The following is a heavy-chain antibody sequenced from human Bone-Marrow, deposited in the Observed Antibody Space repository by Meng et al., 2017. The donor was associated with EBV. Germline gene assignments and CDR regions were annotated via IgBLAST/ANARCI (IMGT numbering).Heavy chain of an antibody. J-gene: IGHJ4*02. CDR2: IWYDGSNK. CDR1: GFPFSGHG. Sequence: GEAWGAVAHPGRSRRLSMSPSGFPFSGHGMHWVRQATGKGLEWVAVIWYDGSNKYYADSVKGRFTISRDNSKNTLYLQMNSLRAEDTAVYYCARDSSGSGSYYHFDYWGQGTLVTVSS. V-gene: IGHV3-33*01. CDR3: ARDSSGSGSYYHFDY. D-gene: IGHD3-10*01.